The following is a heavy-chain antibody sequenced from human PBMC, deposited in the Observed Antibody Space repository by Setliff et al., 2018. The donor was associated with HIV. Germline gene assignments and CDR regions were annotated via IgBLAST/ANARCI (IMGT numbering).Heavy chain of an antibody. Sequence: GGSLSLSCAASGFTFSSYWMHWVRQAPGKGLVWVFGMNTDGSSTRYAGSVKGRFTISRDNAKNMLYLQMNSLSADDTAVYYCVSGSGYYYFDNWGQGALVTVYS. J-gene: IGHJ4*02. CDR1: GFTFSSYW. CDR3: VSGSGYYYFDN. CDR2: MNTDGSST. V-gene: IGHV3-74*01. D-gene: IGHD3-22*01.